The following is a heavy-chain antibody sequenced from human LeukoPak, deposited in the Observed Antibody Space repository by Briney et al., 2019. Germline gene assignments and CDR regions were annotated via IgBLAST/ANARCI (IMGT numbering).Heavy chain of an antibody. CDR3: ARDCRSGSTTCHDY. CDR2: IWYDGNNK. J-gene: IGHJ4*02. D-gene: IGHD2-2*01. Sequence: GGSLRLSCAASVFAFSGYGMHWVRQAPGKGLEWVAVIWYDGNNKYYEDSVKGRFTISRDNSKNTLYLQMNSLRAEDTAVYYCARDCRSGSTTCHDYWGQGTLVTVSS. V-gene: IGHV3-33*01. CDR1: VFAFSGYG.